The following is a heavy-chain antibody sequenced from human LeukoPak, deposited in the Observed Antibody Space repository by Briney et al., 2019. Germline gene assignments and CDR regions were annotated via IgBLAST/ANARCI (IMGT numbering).Heavy chain of an antibody. CDR2: IYPGDSDT. CDR1: GYRFISYW. V-gene: IGHV5-51*01. J-gene: IGHJ4*02. D-gene: IGHD2-15*01. CDR3: ARQGYCSGGSCYGYYFDY. Sequence: GESLKISCKGSGYRFISYWIGWVRQMPGKGLEWMGIIYPGDSDTRYSPSFQGQVTISADKSISTAYLQWSSLKASDTAVYYCARQGYCSGGSCYGYYFDYWGQGTLVTVSS.